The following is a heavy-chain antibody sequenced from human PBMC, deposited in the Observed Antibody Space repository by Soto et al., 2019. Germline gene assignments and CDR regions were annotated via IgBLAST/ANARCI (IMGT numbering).Heavy chain of an antibody. CDR1: GYTFTSYA. Sequence: ASVKVSCKASGYTFTSYAMHWVRQAPGQRLEWMGWINAGNGNTKYSQKFQGRVTITRDTSASTAYMELSGLRSEDTAVYYCARDGGDIVATTSHYYFDYWGQGTLVTVSS. V-gene: IGHV1-3*01. CDR3: ARDGGDIVATTSHYYFDY. D-gene: IGHD5-12*01. J-gene: IGHJ4*02. CDR2: INAGNGNT.